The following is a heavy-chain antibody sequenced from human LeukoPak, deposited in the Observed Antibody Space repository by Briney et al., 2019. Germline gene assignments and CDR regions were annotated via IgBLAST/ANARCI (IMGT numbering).Heavy chain of an antibody. D-gene: IGHD4-11*01. CDR1: GGSISSYY. CDR2: IYYSGST. J-gene: IGHJ4*02. V-gene: IGHV4-59*01. Sequence: PSETLSLTCTVSGGSISSYYWSWIRQPPGKGLEWIGYIYYSGSTNYNPSLRSRVTISVDTSKNQFSLKLSSVTAADTAVYYCARAPYSNYFDYWGQGTLVTASS. CDR3: ARAPYSNYFDY.